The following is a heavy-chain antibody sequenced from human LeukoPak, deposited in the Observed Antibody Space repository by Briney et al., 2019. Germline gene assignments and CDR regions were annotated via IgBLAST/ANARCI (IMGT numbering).Heavy chain of an antibody. CDR1: GFTFSSYD. CDR3: ARGYIGAGAFDI. D-gene: IGHD6-25*01. CDR2: IGTAGDT. Sequence: PGGSLRLSCAASGFTFSSYDMHWVRQATGKGLEWVSAIGTAGDTYYPGSVKGRFTISRENAKNSLYLQMNSLRAGDTAVYYCARGYIGAGAFDIWGQGTMVTVSS. J-gene: IGHJ3*02. V-gene: IGHV3-13*01.